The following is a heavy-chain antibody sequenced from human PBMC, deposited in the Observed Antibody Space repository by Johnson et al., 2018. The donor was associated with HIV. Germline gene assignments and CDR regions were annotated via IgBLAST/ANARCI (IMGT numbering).Heavy chain of an antibody. V-gene: IGHV3-66*01. CDR1: GFTVSSNY. CDR2: INAGGDT. CDR3: VRDDRPDGFDI. Sequence: VQLVESGGGLVKPGGSLKLSCAVSGFTVSSNYMSWVRQAPGKGLAWVSVINAGGDTYYADSVKGRFTISRDRSKNTVSLQMNSLRVEDTAVYYCVRDDRPDGFDIWGQGTMVTVSS. J-gene: IGHJ3*02.